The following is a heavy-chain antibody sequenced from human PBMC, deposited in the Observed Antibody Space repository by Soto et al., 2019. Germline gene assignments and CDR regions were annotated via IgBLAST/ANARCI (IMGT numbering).Heavy chain of an antibody. J-gene: IGHJ6*02. Sequence: SETLSLTCTVSGGSISSSSYYWGWIRQPPGKGLEWIGSIYYSGSTYYNPSLKSRVTISVDTSKNQFSLKLSSVTAADTAVYYCARRARAARPHYYGMDVWGQGTTVTVSS. CDR3: ARRARAARPHYYGMDV. D-gene: IGHD6-6*01. CDR2: IYYSGST. CDR1: GGSISSSSYY. V-gene: IGHV4-39*01.